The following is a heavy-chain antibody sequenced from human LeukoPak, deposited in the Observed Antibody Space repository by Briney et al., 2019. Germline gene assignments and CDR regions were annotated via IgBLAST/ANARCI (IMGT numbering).Heavy chain of an antibody. Sequence: PSETMSLTCTVSGSSINSDSYYWGWIRQPPGKGLEWIGSIYYSESTYYNPSLKSRVTISVDTSKSEFSLKLSSVTAADTAVYYCARLGGMVVMPAAVGYWGQGTLVTVSS. D-gene: IGHD2-15*01. J-gene: IGHJ4*02. CDR2: IYYSEST. CDR3: ARLGGMVVMPAAVGY. V-gene: IGHV4-39*01. CDR1: GSSINSDSYY.